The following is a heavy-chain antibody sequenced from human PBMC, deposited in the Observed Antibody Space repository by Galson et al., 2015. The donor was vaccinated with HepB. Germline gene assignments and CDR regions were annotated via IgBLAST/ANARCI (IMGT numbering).Heavy chain of an antibody. Sequence: SETLSLTCTVSGGSISGSSYFWGWIRQPPGKGLEWIGSMYYSGSTYYNPSLKSRVTISVDTSKNQFSLKLSSVTAADTAVYYCARDGHYYGSGTYLADHWFDPWGQGTLVTVSS. D-gene: IGHD3-10*01. CDR2: MYYSGST. CDR1: GGSISGSSYF. CDR3: ARDGHYYGSGTYLADHWFDP. J-gene: IGHJ5*02. V-gene: IGHV4-39*07.